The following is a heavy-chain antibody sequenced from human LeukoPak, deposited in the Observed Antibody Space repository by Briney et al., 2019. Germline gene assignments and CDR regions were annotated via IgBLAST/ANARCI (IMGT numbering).Heavy chain of an antibody. J-gene: IGHJ3*02. CDR1: GFTVSDNY. V-gene: IGHV3-53*01. CDR3: ARGGDTIGSIRSPFDI. D-gene: IGHD3-22*01. Sequence: GGSLRLSCAASGFTVSDNYTSWVRQAPGKGLEWVSAISGGGSTYYADSVKGRFIISRDNSKNTVYLQLNSLRAEDTAVYYGARGGDTIGSIRSPFDIWGQGTMVTVSS. CDR2: ISGGGST.